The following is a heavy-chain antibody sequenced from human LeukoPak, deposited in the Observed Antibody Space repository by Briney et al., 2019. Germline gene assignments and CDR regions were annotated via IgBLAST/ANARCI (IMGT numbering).Heavy chain of an antibody. CDR3: SRDFNGRNDF. CDR2: INPDGSRT. CDR1: GFTFSSNW. Sequence: GGSLRLSCAASGFTFSSNWMHWVREGPGKGLVWVSRINPDGSRTDYAESVKGRFTISRDNAKNTLSLEMNSLGDEDTAVYYCSRDFNGRNDFWGQGTLVTVSS. D-gene: IGHD1-14*01. J-gene: IGHJ4*02. V-gene: IGHV3-74*01.